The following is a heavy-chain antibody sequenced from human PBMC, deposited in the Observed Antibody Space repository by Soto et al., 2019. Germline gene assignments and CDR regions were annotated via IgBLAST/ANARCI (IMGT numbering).Heavy chain of an antibody. CDR1: GDSIGNFY. CDR2: LSASGRT. CDR3: ARGMGRYFDL. J-gene: IGHJ2*01. V-gene: IGHV4-4*07. D-gene: IGHD2-8*01. Sequence: PSETLSLTCAISGDSIGNFYWSWIRQPAGKGLESLGRLSASGRTNYSPSLQSRVTISLDRSKNRFSLRLTSVSAADTAVYFCARGMGRYFDLWGRGTLVTV.